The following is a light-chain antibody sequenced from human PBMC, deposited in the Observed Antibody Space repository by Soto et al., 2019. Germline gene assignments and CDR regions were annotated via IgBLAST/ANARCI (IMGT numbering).Light chain of an antibody. CDR2: DAS. J-gene: IGKJ1*01. CDR1: QTISVS. Sequence: IQMTQSPSTLSASVGDTVTITCRASQTISVSLAWYRQKPGKAPNLLIYDASTLQEGVPSRFSGSGSGTEFTLTATRLQPDDFATCICQPYDKHSTFGHGTKVDVK. CDR3: QPYDKHST. V-gene: IGKV1-5*01.